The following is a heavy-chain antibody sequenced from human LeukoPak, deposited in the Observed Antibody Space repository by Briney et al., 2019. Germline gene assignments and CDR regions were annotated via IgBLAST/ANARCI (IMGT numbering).Heavy chain of an antibody. CDR3: ARDLSHVDTAMAGHWYFDL. V-gene: IGHV1-18*01. D-gene: IGHD5-18*01. CDR1: GYTFTSYG. CDR2: ISAYNGNT. Sequence: ASVKVSCKASGYTFTSYGISWVRQAPGQGLEWMGWISAYNGNTNYAQKLQGRVTMTTDTSTSTVYMELSSLRSEDTAVYYCARDLSHVDTAMAGHWYFDLWGRGTLVTVSS. J-gene: IGHJ2*01.